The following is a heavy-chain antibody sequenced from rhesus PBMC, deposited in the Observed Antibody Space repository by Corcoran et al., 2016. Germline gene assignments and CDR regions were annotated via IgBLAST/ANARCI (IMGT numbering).Heavy chain of an antibody. J-gene: IGHJ4*01. V-gene: IGHV4S19*01. CDR1: GGSISSSNW. CDR2: NSGSSGST. Sequence: QVQLQESGPGLVKPSETLSLPCAVSGGSISSSNWRSWIRQPPGKGLEWFGYNSGSSGSTYYNPSLKSRVTISKDTSKNQFSLKLSSVTAADTAVYYCARVVGLQYLYYWGQGVLVTVSS. D-gene: IGHD3-3*01. CDR3: ARVVGLQYLYY.